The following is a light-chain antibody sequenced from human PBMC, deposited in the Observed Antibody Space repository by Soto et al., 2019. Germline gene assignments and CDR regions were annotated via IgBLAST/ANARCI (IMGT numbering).Light chain of an antibody. Sequence: QSVLTQPASVSGSPGQSITISCTGTSSDIGAYNSVSWYQQHPGKAPKLMIYEVSNRPSGVSNRFSAFKSGNTASLTISGLQAEDEADYYCSSRTTSNPYVFGTGTKLTVL. CDR1: SSDIGAYNS. V-gene: IGLV2-14*01. CDR3: SSRTTSNPYV. CDR2: EVS. J-gene: IGLJ1*01.